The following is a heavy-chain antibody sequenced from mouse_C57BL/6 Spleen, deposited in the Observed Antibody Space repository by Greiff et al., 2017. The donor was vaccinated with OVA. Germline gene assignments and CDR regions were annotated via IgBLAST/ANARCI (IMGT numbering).Heavy chain of an antibody. D-gene: IGHD2-4*01. V-gene: IGHV5-17*01. CDR1: GFTFSDYG. Sequence: EVQGVESGGGLVKPGGSLKLSCAASGFTFSDYGMHWVRQAPEKGLEWVAYISSGSSTIYYADTVKGRFTISRDNAKNTLFLQMTSLRSEDTAMYYCASPYDYDEGAWFAYWGQGTLVTVSA. CDR2: ISSGSSTI. J-gene: IGHJ3*01. CDR3: ASPYDYDEGAWFAY.